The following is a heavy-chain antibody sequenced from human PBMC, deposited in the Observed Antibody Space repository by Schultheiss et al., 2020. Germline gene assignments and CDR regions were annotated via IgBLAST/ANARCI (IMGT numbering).Heavy chain of an antibody. D-gene: IGHD3-10*01. CDR3: ARVGGFGELFGSFDY. Sequence: SQTLSLTCTVSGGSISSGGYYWSWIRQPPGKGLEWIGYIYYSGSTNYNPSLKSRVTISVDTSKNQFSLKLSSVTAADTAVYYCARVGGFGELFGSFDYWGQGTVVTVSS. J-gene: IGHJ4*02. V-gene: IGHV4-61*08. CDR1: GGSISSGGYY. CDR2: IYYSGST.